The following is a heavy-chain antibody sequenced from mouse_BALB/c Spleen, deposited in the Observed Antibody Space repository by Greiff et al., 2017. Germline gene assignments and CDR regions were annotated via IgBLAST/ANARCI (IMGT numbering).Heavy chain of an antibody. CDR2: IDPANGNT. CDR3: ASLITTVGFDY. V-gene: IGHV14-3*02. Sequence: EVQLQQSGAELVKPGASVKLSCTASGFNIKDTYMHWVKQRPEQGLEWIGRIDPANGNTKYDPKFQGKATITADTSSNTAYLQLSSLTSEDTAVYHCASLITTVGFDYWGQGTTLTVSS. J-gene: IGHJ2*01. CDR1: GFNIKDTY. D-gene: IGHD1-1*01.